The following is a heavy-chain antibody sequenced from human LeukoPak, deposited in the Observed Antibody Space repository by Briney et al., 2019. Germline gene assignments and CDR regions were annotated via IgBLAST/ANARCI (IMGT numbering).Heavy chain of an antibody. V-gene: IGHV3-21*01. CDR1: GFTFSSYS. D-gene: IGHD3-22*01. CDR2: ISSSSSYI. J-gene: IGHJ4*02. CDR3: AKDFKDSSAYYPGY. Sequence: GGSLRLSCAASGFTFSSYSMNWVRQAPGKGLEWVSSISSSSSYIYYADSVKGRFTISRDNAKNSLYLQMNSLRAEDTAVYYCAKDFKDSSAYYPGYWGQGTLVTVSS.